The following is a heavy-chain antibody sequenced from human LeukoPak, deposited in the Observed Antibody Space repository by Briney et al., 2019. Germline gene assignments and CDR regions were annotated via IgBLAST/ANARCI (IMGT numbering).Heavy chain of an antibody. J-gene: IGHJ3*02. Sequence: ASVKVSCKASGYTFTSYGISWVRQAPGQGLEWMGWISTYNGNSNYAQKLQGRVTMTTDTSTATAYMELRSVRSDDTAVYYCARDRSSNGAFDIWGQGTMVTVSS. D-gene: IGHD2-8*01. CDR2: ISTYNGNS. CDR3: ARDRSSNGAFDI. CDR1: GYTFTSYG. V-gene: IGHV1-18*01.